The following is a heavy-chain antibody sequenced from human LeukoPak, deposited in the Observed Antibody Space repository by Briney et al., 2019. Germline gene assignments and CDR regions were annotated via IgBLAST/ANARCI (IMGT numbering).Heavy chain of an antibody. V-gene: IGHV4-61*02. D-gene: IGHD1-7*01. J-gene: IGHJ4*02. CDR1: AGSINSGDYY. CDR2: IYSPGT. CDR3: ASNWNYEEGFDY. Sequence: PSETLSLTCTVSAGSINSGDYYWSWIRQPAGKGLEWIGRIYSPGTNYNYNPSLKSRVTISIDTSKNQFSPKLTSVTAADTAVYYCASNWNYEEGFDYWGQGTLVTVSS.